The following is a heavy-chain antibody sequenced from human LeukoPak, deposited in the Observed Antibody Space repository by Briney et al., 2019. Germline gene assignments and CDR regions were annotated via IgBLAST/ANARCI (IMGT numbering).Heavy chain of an antibody. J-gene: IGHJ4*02. D-gene: IGHD1-26*01. V-gene: IGHV3-30-3*01. CDR3: ASPLIVGATTGYFDY. CDR1: GFTFSSYA. Sequence: GGSLRLSCAASGFTFSSYAMHWVRQAPGKGPEWVAVISYDGSNKYYADSVKGRFTISRDNSKNTLYLQMNSLRAEDTAVYYCASPLIVGATTGYFDYWGQGTLVTVSS. CDR2: ISYDGSNK.